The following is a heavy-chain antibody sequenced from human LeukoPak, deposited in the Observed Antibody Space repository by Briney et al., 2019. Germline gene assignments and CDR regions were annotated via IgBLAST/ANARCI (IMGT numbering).Heavy chain of an antibody. Sequence: GGSLRLSCAASGFTFSSYEMNWVRQAPGKGLEWVSYISSSGSTIYYADSVKGRFTISRDNAKDSLYLQMNTLRAEDTAVYYCARDRHKYNYDSGGYPPYWGQGTLVTVSS. J-gene: IGHJ4*02. V-gene: IGHV3-48*03. D-gene: IGHD3-22*01. CDR3: ARDRHKYNYDSGGYPPY. CDR2: ISSSGSTI. CDR1: GFTFSSYE.